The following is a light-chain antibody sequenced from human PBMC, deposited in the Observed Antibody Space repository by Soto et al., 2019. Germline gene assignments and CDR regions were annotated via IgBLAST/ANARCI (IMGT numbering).Light chain of an antibody. V-gene: IGKV3-20*01. CDR2: GAS. CDR1: QSVSSSD. CDR3: QEYGRSRT. J-gene: IGKJ1*01. Sequence: EIVLTQSPGTLSLSPGERATLSCRASQSVSSSDLAWYQQKPGQAPRLLIYGASSRATGIPDRFSGSGSGTDFTLTISGLEPEDFAVYYCQEYGRSRTFGQGTKVEIK.